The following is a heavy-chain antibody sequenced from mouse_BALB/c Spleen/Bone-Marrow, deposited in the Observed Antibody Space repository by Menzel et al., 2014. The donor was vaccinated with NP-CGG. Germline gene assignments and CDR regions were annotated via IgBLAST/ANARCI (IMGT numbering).Heavy chain of an antibody. Sequence: EVQLVESGGGIVKPGGSLKLSCAASGFTFSSYAMSWVRQTPEKRLEWVATISSGGSSTYYPDSVKGRFTISRDNAKNTLYLQMSSLRSEDTAMYYCARHGITRLLDYWGQGTTLTVSS. CDR2: ISSGGSST. J-gene: IGHJ2*01. V-gene: IGHV5-9-3*01. D-gene: IGHD2-4*01. CDR3: ARHGITRLLDY. CDR1: GFTFSSYA.